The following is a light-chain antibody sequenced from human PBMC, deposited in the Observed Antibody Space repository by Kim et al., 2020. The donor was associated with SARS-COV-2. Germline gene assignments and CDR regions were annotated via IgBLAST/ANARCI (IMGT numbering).Light chain of an antibody. CDR1: QGITTW. CDR3: QQYDNYPRT. Sequence: DIQMTQSPRSLSASVGDRVTITCRASQGITTWLAWYQQKPQKAPKSLIYAASSLQSGVPSRFTGSGSGTAFTLTITSLQPEDFATYDCQQYDNYPRTFGQGTKVDIK. CDR2: AAS. J-gene: IGKJ1*01. V-gene: IGKV1D-16*01.